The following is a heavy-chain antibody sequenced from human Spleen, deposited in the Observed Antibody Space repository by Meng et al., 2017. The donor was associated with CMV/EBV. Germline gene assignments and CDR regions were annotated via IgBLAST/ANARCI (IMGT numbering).Heavy chain of an antibody. D-gene: IGHD5-18*01. Sequence: GGSLRLSCAASGFTFSSYWMSWVRQAPGKGLEWVANIKQDGSEKYYVDSVKGRFTISRDNAKNSLYLQMNSLRAEDTAVYYCARGGLLGGSSYAKYYFDSWGQGTRVSVSS. V-gene: IGHV3-7*01. J-gene: IGHJ4*02. CDR3: ARGGLLGGSSYAKYYFDS. CDR1: GFTFSSYW. CDR2: IKQDGSEK.